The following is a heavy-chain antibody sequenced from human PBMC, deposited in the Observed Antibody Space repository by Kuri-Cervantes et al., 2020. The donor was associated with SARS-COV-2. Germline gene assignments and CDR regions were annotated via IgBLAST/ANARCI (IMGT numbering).Heavy chain of an antibody. CDR2: IRYDGSNK. D-gene: IGHD6-6*01. Sequence: GESLKISCAASGFTFSDYYMSWIRQAPGKGLEWVAFIRYDGSNKYYADSVKGRFTISRDNSKNTLYLQMNSLRAEDTAVYYCAKEVEQLVPWFDPWGQGTLVTVSS. CDR3: AKEVEQLVPWFDP. J-gene: IGHJ5*02. CDR1: GFTFSDYY. V-gene: IGHV3-30*02.